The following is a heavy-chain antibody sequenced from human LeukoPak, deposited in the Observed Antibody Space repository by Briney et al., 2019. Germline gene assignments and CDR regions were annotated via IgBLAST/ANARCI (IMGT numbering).Heavy chain of an antibody. CDR2: IHTGNGDT. CDR3: ARDRIVGQAPFDP. Sequence: ASVKVSCKASGYTFTAYAMHWVRQAPGQGLEWMGWIHTGNGDTGYSQKIQGRVTITRDTSASTIYLDLRSLRSEDTAIYYCARDRIVGQAPFDPWGQGTLVTVSS. CDR1: GYTFTAYA. V-gene: IGHV1-3*04. D-gene: IGHD2-21*01. J-gene: IGHJ5*02.